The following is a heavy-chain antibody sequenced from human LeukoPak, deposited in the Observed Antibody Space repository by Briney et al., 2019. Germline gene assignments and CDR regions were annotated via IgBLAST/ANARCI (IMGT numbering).Heavy chain of an antibody. J-gene: IGHJ5*02. Sequence: GESLRISSKGSGYSFTSYWISWVRQMPGKGLEWMGRIDPSDSYTNYSPSFQGHVTISADKSISTAYLQWSSLKASDTAMYYCARHEDIVVVPAATWFDPWGQGTLVTVSS. CDR3: ARHEDIVVVPAATWFDP. V-gene: IGHV5-10-1*01. CDR1: GYSFTSYW. CDR2: IDPSDSYT. D-gene: IGHD2-2*01.